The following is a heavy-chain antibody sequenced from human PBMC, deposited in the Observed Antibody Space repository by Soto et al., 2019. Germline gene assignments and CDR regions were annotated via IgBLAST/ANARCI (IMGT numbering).Heavy chain of an antibody. CDR2: IIPIFGTA. CDR1: GGTFSSYA. D-gene: IGHD2-15*01. CDR3: ARHREYCSGGSCYPAPYNWFDP. J-gene: IGHJ5*02. Sequence: GASVKVSCKASGGTFSSYAISWVRQAPGQGLEWMGGIIPIFGTANYAQKFQGRVTITADESTSTAYMELSSLRSEDTAVYYCARHREYCSGGSCYPAPYNWFDPWGQGTLVTVS. V-gene: IGHV1-69*13.